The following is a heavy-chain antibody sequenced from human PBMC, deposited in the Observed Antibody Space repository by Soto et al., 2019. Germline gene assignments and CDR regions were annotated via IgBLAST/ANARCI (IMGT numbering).Heavy chain of an antibody. V-gene: IGHV3-48*03. CDR2: ISSSGSTI. D-gene: IGHD3-22*01. CDR3: ARDLGVGLIVFRRGLDAFDI. Sequence: GGSLRLSCAASGFTFSSYEMNWVRQAPGKGLEWVSYISSSGSTIYYADSVKGRFTISRDNAKNSLYLQMNSLRAEDTAVYYCARDLGVGLIVFRRGLDAFDIWGEGTMVPV. CDR1: GFTFSSYE. J-gene: IGHJ3*02.